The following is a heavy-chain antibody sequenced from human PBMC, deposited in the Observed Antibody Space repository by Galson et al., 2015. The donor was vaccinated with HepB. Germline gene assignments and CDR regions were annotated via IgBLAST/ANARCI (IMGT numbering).Heavy chain of an antibody. Sequence: SLRLSCAASGFTFSSYGMHWVRQAPGKGLEWVAVISYDGSNKYYADSVKGRFTISRDNSKNTLYLQMNSLRAEDTAVYYCAKDPRGRVATTAYFDYWGQGTLVTVSS. D-gene: IGHD5-12*01. CDR3: AKDPRGRVATTAYFDY. V-gene: IGHV3-30*18. CDR1: GFTFSSYG. CDR2: ISYDGSNK. J-gene: IGHJ4*02.